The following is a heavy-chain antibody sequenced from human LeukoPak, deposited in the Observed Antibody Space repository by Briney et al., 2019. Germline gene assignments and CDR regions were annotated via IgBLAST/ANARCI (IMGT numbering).Heavy chain of an antibody. J-gene: IGHJ4*02. D-gene: IGHD3-10*01. CDR2: ISGSGGST. CDR3: ASDRASYYYGSGSYYSPY. V-gene: IGHV3-23*01. Sequence: PGGSLRLSCAASGFTFSSYAMGWVRQAPGKGLEWVSAISGSGGSTYYADSVKGRFTISRDNSKNTLYLQMNSLRAEDTAVYYCASDRASYYYGSGSYYSPYWGQGTLVTVSS. CDR1: GFTFSSYA.